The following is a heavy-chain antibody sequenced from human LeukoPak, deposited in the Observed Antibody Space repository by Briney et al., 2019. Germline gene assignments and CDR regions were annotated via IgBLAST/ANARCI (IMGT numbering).Heavy chain of an antibody. J-gene: IGHJ4*02. CDR3: ATGPGYSSSW. Sequence: PGGSLRLSCAAFGFTFSSYWMSWVRQAPGKGLEWVANIKQDGSEKYYVDSVKGRFTISRDNAKNSLYLQMNSLRAEDTAVYYRATGPGYSSSWWGQGTLVTVSS. CDR2: IKQDGSEK. V-gene: IGHV3-7*01. CDR1: GFTFSSYW. D-gene: IGHD6-13*01.